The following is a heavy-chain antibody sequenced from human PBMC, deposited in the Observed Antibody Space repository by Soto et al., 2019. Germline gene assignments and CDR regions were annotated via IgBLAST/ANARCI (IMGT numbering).Heavy chain of an antibody. CDR3: VRLDSGIPAS. Sequence: EVQVVESGGGLVQPGVSLRLSCAASGFKFSAHWMNWVRRTPGKGLEWVGNIKPDGSAQYYLDSVRGRFTISRDNANNLLYLQMNSLRVEDTATYYCVRLDSGIPASWGPGTLVTVSS. CDR1: GFKFSAHW. V-gene: IGHV3-7*01. J-gene: IGHJ5*02. CDR2: IKPDGSAQ. D-gene: IGHD1-26*01.